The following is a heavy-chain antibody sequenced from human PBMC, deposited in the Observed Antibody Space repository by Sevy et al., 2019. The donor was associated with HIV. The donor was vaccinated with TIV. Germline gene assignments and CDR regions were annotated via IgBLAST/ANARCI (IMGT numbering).Heavy chain of an antibody. Sequence: GGSLRLSCAASGFTFSSYAMHWVRQAPGKGLEWVAVISYDGSNKYYADSVKGRFTISRDNSKNTLYLQMNSLRAEDTAVYYCAREGVSGSYYYYGMDVWGQGTTVTVSS. D-gene: IGHD1-26*01. V-gene: IGHV3-30*04. J-gene: IGHJ6*02. CDR2: ISYDGSNK. CDR1: GFTFSSYA. CDR3: AREGVSGSYYYYGMDV.